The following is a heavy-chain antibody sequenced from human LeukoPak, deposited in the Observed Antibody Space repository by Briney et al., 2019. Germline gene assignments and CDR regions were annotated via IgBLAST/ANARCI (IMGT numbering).Heavy chain of an antibody. Sequence: SAKVSCKASGGTFSSYAIIWVRQAPGQGLEWMGRIIPILGIANYAQKFQGRVTITADKSTSTAYMELSSLRSEDTAVYYCAGPDGDSNWGQGTLVTVSS. CDR1: GGTFSSYA. CDR2: IIPILGIA. D-gene: IGHD4-17*01. V-gene: IGHV1-69*04. J-gene: IGHJ4*02. CDR3: AGPDGDSN.